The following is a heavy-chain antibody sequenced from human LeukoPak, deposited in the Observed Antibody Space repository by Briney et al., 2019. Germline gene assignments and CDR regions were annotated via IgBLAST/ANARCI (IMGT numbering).Heavy chain of an antibody. Sequence: ASVKVSCKASGYTFTSYDINWVRQATGQGPEWMGWMNPNSGNTGYAQKFQGRVTMTRNTSISTAYMELSSLRSEDTAVYYYARGYDILTGTDYWGQGTLVTVSS. CDR1: GYTFTSYD. CDR2: MNPNSGNT. V-gene: IGHV1-8*01. CDR3: ARGYDILTGTDY. D-gene: IGHD3-9*01. J-gene: IGHJ4*02.